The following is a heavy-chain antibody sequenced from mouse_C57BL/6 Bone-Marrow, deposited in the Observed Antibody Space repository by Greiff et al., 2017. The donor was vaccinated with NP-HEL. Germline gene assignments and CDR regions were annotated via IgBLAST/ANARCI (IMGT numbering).Heavy chain of an antibody. CDR3: ARPSNAHSSGYVAY. D-gene: IGHD3-2*02. V-gene: IGHV5-12*01. Sequence: EVQRVESGGGLVQPGGSLKLSCAASGFTFSDYYMYWVRQTPEKRLEWVAYISNGGGSTYYPDTVKGRFTISRDNAKNTLYLQMSRLKSEDTAMYYCARPSNAHSSGYVAYWGQGTLVTVSA. CDR2: ISNGGGST. CDR1: GFTFSDYY. J-gene: IGHJ3*01.